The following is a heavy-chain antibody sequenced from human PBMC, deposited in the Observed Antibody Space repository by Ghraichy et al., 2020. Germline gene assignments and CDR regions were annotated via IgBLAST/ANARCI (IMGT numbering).Heavy chain of an antibody. CDR2: MSNSGRS. V-gene: IGHV4-59*01. D-gene: IGHD4-23*01. CDR3: AGGISQGAGDY. CDR1: GDSIKSKF. J-gene: IGHJ4*02. Sequence: SETLSLTCTVSGDSIKSKFWGWIRQPPGKGLEWIGYMSNSGRSSYNPTLESRVTRSLDTSRNHFSLKMTSVTVADTAVYFCAGGISQGAGDYWGQGAQVTVSS.